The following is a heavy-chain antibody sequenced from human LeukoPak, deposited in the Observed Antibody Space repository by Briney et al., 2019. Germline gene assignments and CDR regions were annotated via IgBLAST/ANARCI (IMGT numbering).Heavy chain of an antibody. D-gene: IGHD2-2*01. CDR2: IISSSSYI. Sequence: PGGSLRLSCAASGFTFSSYSMNWVRQAPGKGLEWVSSIISSSSYIYYADSVKGRFTISRDNAKNSLYLQMNSLRAEDTAVYYCARGRYCGSTSCYEGNWFDPWGQGTLVTVSS. CDR1: GFTFSSYS. CDR3: ARGRYCGSTSCYEGNWFDP. V-gene: IGHV3-21*01. J-gene: IGHJ5*02.